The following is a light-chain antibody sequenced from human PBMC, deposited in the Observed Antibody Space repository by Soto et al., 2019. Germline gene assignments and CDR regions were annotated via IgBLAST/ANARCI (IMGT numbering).Light chain of an antibody. CDR3: QQYDISPLT. CDR1: QSVSSSH. J-gene: IGKJ4*01. V-gene: IGKV3-20*01. CDR2: GAS. Sequence: EIVLTQSPGTLSLSPGERATLSCRASQSVSSSHLAWYQQKPGQAPRLLFYGASSRATGIPDRFSGSGSGTDFTLTISRLEREEFAIYFCQQYDISPLTFGGGTKVEIK.